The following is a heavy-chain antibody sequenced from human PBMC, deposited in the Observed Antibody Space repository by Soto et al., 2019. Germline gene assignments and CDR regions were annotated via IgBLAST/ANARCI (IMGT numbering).Heavy chain of an antibody. CDR3: ARTVVVVAARYSDYYYGMDV. V-gene: IGHV4-31*03. Sequence: PSETLSLTCTFSGFSISSGGYYLSWIRQHPGKGLEWIGYIYYSGSTYYNPSLKSRVTISVDTSKNQFSLKLSSVTAADTAVYYCARTVVVVAARYSDYYYGMDVWGQGTTVTVSS. CDR1: GFSISSGGYY. CDR2: IYYSGST. J-gene: IGHJ6*02. D-gene: IGHD2-15*01.